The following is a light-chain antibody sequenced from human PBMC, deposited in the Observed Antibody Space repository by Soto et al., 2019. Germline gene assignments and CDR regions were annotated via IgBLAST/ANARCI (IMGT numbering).Light chain of an antibody. CDR1: NGHISYA. V-gene: IGLV4-69*01. CDR2: VNSDGSH. CDR3: QTWGSGIVV. Sequence: QLVLTQSPSASASLGASVKLTCTLNNGHISYAIAWHQQQPEKGPRYLMKVNSDGSHRKGDGIPDRFSGSSSGAERYLTISSLQSEDEADYYCQTWGSGIVVFGGGTKVTVL. J-gene: IGLJ2*01.